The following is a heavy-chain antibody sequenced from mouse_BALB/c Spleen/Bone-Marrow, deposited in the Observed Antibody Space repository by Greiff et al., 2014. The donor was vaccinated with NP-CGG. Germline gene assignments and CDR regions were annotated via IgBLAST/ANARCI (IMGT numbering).Heavy chain of an antibody. D-gene: IGHD2-14*01. CDR1: GYAFTNYL. V-gene: IGHV1-54*01. Sequence: VQLQQSGAELVRPGTSVKVSCKASGYAFTNYLIEWVKQRPGQGLEWIGVVNPGSGGTNYNEKFKGKATLTADKSSSTAYMQLSSLTSDDSAVYFCARRYRCEAMDYWGQGTSVTVSS. J-gene: IGHJ4*01. CDR3: ARRYRCEAMDY. CDR2: VNPGSGGT.